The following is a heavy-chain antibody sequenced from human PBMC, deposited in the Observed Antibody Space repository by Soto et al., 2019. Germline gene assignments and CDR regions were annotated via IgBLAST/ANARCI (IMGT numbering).Heavy chain of an antibody. CDR2: IYYSGST. Sequence: PSETLSLTCTVSGGSISSSSYYWGWIRQPPGKGLEWIGSIYYSGSTYYNPSLKSRVTISVDTSKNQFSLKLSSVTAADTAVYYCARGGTIFGVVIKFDYWGQGTLVTVSS. CDR3: ARGGTIFGVVIKFDY. J-gene: IGHJ4*02. CDR1: GGSISSSSYY. D-gene: IGHD3-3*01. V-gene: IGHV4-39*01.